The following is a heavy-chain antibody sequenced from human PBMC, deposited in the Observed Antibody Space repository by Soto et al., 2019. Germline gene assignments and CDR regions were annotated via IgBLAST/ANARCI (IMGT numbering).Heavy chain of an antibody. J-gene: IGHJ6*02. CDR1: GGTFSSYA. Sequence: GASVKVSCKASGGTFSSYAISWVRQAPGQGLEWMGGIIPIFGTANYAQKLQGRVTITADKSTSTAYMELSSLRSEDTAVYYCASAVSIDGMDVWGQGTTVTVSS. V-gene: IGHV1-69*06. CDR3: ASAVSIDGMDV. D-gene: IGHD6-6*01. CDR2: IIPIFGTA.